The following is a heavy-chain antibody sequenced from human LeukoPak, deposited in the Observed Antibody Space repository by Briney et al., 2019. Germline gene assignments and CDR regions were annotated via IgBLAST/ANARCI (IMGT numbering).Heavy chain of an antibody. CDR3: ARDRAYYYYGMDV. D-gene: IGHD3-16*01. J-gene: IGHJ6*02. V-gene: IGHV1-2*02. CDR2: INPNTGDT. CDR1: GYTFSGNH. Sequence: GASVKVSCKASGYTFSGNHMHWVRQAPGQGLEWMGWINPNTGDTNYAQKFQGRVTMTRDTSISTSYMELSRLRSDDTAVYFCARDRAYYYYGMDVWGQGTTVTVSS.